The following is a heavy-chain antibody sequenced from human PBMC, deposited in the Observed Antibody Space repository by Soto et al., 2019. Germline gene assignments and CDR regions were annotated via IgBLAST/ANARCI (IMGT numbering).Heavy chain of an antibody. CDR2: ISGSGGST. CDR3: AKDRPPYDTSGPSDY. V-gene: IGHV3-23*01. D-gene: IGHD3-22*01. Sequence: GGSLRLSCAASGFTFSSYAMSWVRQAPGKGLEWVSSISGSGGSTYYPDSVKGRFTMSRDNSKNTLFLQMNSLRAEDTAVYFFAKDRPPYDTSGPSDYWGQGTLVTVSS. J-gene: IGHJ4*02. CDR1: GFTFSSYA.